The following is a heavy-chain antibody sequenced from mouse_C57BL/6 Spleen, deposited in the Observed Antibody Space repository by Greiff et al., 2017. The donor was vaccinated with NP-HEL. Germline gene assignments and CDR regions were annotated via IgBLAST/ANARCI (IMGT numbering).Heavy chain of an antibody. CDR1: GFTFTDYY. V-gene: IGHV7-3*01. CDR3: ARCSSYPYAMDY. D-gene: IGHD1-1*01. CDR2: IRNKANGYTT. Sequence: EVKVVESGGGLVQAGGSLSLSCAASGFTFTDYYMSWVRQPPGKALEWLGFIRNKANGYTTEYSASVKGRFTISRDNSQSILDLQMNALRAEDSATYYCARCSSYPYAMDYWGQGTSVTVSS. J-gene: IGHJ4*01.